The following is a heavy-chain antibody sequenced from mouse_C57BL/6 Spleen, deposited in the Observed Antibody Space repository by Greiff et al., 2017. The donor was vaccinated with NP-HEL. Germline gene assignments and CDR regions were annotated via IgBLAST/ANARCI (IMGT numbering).Heavy chain of an antibody. CDR1: GFTFSDYG. J-gene: IGHJ2*01. Sequence: EVQLVESGGGLVKPGGSLKLSCAASGFTFSDYGMHWVRQAPETGLEWVAYISSGSSTISYADTVKGRFTISRDNAKNTLFLQMTSLRSEDTAMYYCARTKGNPFDYWGQGTTLTVSS. D-gene: IGHD2-1*01. CDR3: ARTKGNPFDY. CDR2: ISSGSSTI. V-gene: IGHV5-17*01.